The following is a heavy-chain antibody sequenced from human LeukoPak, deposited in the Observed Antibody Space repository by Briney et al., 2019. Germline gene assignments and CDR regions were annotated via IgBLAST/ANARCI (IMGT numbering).Heavy chain of an antibody. CDR2: INYSGST. CDR1: GGSISSSSYC. CDR3: ARQGGVVLAAANYFDY. D-gene: IGHD6-13*01. Sequence: SQTLSLTCTVSGGSISSSSYCWGRHPQPQGLELEWIVSINYSGSTYYNPSLKSPVTISVDTSKNQFSLKPSSVTAADTAVYYRARQGGVVLAAANYFDYWGQGTLVTVSS. J-gene: IGHJ4*02. V-gene: IGHV4-39*01.